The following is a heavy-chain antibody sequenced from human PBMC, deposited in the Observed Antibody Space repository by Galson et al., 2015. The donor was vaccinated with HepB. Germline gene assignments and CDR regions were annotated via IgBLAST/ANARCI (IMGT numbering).Heavy chain of an antibody. Sequence: SLRLSCAASGFTFSTYVIHWVRQAPGKGLDWVAVILYDGSTKFYADSEKGRFTISRDSSKNTLYLQINSLRAEDTAVYYCARDRFYYDSSGFEKTDAFDIWGHGTMVTVSS. V-gene: IGHV3-30-3*01. CDR2: ILYDGSTK. CDR1: GFTFSTYV. CDR3: ARDRFYYDSSGFEKTDAFDI. J-gene: IGHJ3*02. D-gene: IGHD3-22*01.